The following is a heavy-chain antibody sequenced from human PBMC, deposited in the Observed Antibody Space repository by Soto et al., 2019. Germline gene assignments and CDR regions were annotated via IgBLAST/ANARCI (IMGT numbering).Heavy chain of an antibody. CDR2: INSDGSST. CDR1: GFTFSSYW. CDR3: ARDRWGTHEYNWFDP. J-gene: IGHJ5*02. D-gene: IGHD7-27*01. Sequence: PGGSLRLSCAASGFTFSSYWMHWVRQAPGKGLVWVSRINSDGSSTSYADSVKGRFTISRDNAKNTLYLQMNSLRAEDTAVYYCARDRWGTHEYNWFDPWGQGTLVTVSS. V-gene: IGHV3-74*01.